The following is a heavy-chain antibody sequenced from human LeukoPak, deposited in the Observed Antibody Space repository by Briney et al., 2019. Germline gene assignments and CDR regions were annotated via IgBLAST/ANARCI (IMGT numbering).Heavy chain of an antibody. CDR2: IYYSGST. Sequence: SETLSLTCTVSGGSISSFYWSWIRQPPGKGLEWIGYIYYSGSTKYNPSLKSRVTISVDTSKNQFSLKLSSVTAADTAVYYCARDTYYYGSGSYYIFDYWGQGTLVTVSS. CDR1: GGSISSFY. CDR3: ARDTYYYGSGSYYIFDY. D-gene: IGHD3-10*01. V-gene: IGHV4-59*12. J-gene: IGHJ4*02.